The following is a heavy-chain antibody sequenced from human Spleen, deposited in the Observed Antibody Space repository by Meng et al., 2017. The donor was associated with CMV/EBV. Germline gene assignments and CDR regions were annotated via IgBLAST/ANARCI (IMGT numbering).Heavy chain of an antibody. CDR1: GYY. D-gene: IGHD2-2*01. Sequence: GYYWSWIRQHPRTGLEWIGYIYYRGSTYYNPSLKSRVIISVDTSKNQVSLKLSSVTAADTAVYYCTRDAREDCSGSTCYLKGGFDVWGPGTMVTVSS. CDR3: TRDAREDCSGSTCYLKGGFDV. CDR2: IYYRGST. J-gene: IGHJ3*01. V-gene: IGHV4-31*02.